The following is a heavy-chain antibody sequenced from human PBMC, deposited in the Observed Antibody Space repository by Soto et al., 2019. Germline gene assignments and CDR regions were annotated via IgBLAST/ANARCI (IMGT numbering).Heavy chain of an antibody. Sequence: ESLKISCEASGYDFPGYWIVWVRQMPGKGLEWMGMIYPGDSQTRYSPSFQGQVTISADKSISTATLQWSSLKASDTAIYYCARYNAPSLAGNWFDPWGQGTLVTVSS. J-gene: IGHJ5*02. CDR2: IYPGDSQT. CDR3: ARYNAPSLAGNWFDP. CDR1: GYDFPGYW. V-gene: IGHV5-51*01. D-gene: IGHD1-20*01.